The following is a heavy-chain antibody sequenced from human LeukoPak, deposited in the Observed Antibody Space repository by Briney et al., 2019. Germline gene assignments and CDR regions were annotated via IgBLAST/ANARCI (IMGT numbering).Heavy chain of an antibody. J-gene: IGHJ4*02. D-gene: IGHD6-13*01. V-gene: IGHV1-2*02. Sequence: ASVKVSCKVSGYTLTELSMHWVRQAPGKGLEWMGWINPHSGDTGYAQKFQGRVTMTRDMSITTIYMELTRLRSDDTAFYYCARWDGYSSSPDYWGQGSLVTVSS. CDR3: ARWDGYSSSPDY. CDR2: INPHSGDT. CDR1: GYTLTELS.